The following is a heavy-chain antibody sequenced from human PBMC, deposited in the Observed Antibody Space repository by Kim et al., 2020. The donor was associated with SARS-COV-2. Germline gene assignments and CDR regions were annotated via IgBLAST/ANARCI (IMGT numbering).Heavy chain of an antibody. Sequence: MKSRITISVDTSKNQFSLKLISVTAADTVVYYCARSLCHAPSNSWVRFDPWGQGTLVTVSS. V-gene: IGHV4-34*01. CDR3: ARSLCHAPSNSWVRFDP. J-gene: IGHJ5*02. D-gene: IGHD6-13*01.